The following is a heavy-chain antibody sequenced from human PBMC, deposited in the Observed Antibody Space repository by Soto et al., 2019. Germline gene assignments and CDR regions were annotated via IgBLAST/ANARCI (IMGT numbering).Heavy chain of an antibody. CDR1: GGTFSSYA. Sequence: SVKVSCKASGGTFSSYAISWVRQAPGQGLEWMGGIIPIFGTANYAQKFQRRVTITADKSTSTAYMELSSLRSEDTAVYYCATTITMIVVATNYYGMDVWGQGTTVTVSS. V-gene: IGHV1-69*06. J-gene: IGHJ6*02. CDR3: ATTITMIVVATNYYGMDV. D-gene: IGHD3-22*01. CDR2: IIPIFGTA.